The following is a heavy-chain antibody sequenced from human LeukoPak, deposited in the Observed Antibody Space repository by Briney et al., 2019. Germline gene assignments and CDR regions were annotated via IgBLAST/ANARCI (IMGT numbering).Heavy chain of an antibody. CDR2: IYYSGST. V-gene: IGHV4-59*01. CDR3: ARGGSWYPSDY. D-gene: IGHD6-13*01. Sequence: SGTLSLTCTVSGGSISSSYWSWIRQPPGKGLEWIGYIYYSGSTNYNPSLKSRVTISVDTSMNQFSLKLSSVTAADTAVYYCARGGSWYPSDYWGQGTLVTVSS. J-gene: IGHJ4*02. CDR1: GGSISSSY.